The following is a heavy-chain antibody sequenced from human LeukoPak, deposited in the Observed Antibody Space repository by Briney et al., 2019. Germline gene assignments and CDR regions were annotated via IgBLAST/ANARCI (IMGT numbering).Heavy chain of an antibody. CDR2: INDSGST. V-gene: IGHV4-34*01. J-gene: IGHJ5*02. CDR1: DGSFSGYY. CDR3: ARGIGLRT. D-gene: IGHD3/OR15-3a*01. Sequence: SETLSLTCAVYDGSFSGYYWNWIRQPPGKGLEWIGEINDSGSTNFNPSLKNRVTISVDTSKNQFSLKLSSVTAADTAVYYCARGIGLRTWGQGTLGTVSS.